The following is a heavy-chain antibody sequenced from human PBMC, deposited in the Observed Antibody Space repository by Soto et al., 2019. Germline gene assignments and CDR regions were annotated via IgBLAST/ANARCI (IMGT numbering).Heavy chain of an antibody. Sequence: EVQLLESGGGLVQPGGSLRLSCAASGFSLSTYGVTWVRQAPGKGLEWVSGFSGGSGTTHYADSVKGRFSITRDNSKNTAHLEMNSLGVEDTAIYYCAKWNGYGDYWGQGILVTVSS. CDR2: FSGGSGTT. CDR3: AKWNGYGDY. CDR1: GFSLSTYG. V-gene: IGHV3-23*01. J-gene: IGHJ4*02. D-gene: IGHD1-1*01.